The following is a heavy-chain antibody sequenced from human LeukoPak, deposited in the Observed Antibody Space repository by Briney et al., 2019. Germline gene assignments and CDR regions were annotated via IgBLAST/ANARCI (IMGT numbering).Heavy chain of an antibody. CDR2: ISYDGSDV. D-gene: IGHD2-8*01. Sequence: GGSLRLSCAASGFTFSNYAMHWVRQAPGRGLQWVAVISYDGSDVNCADSVKGRFTIFRDNSKSIIYLQLNSLRVEDTAVYYCARDNNGDYWGQGTLVTVSS. V-gene: IGHV3-30*04. J-gene: IGHJ4*02. CDR1: GFTFSNYA. CDR3: ARDNNGDY.